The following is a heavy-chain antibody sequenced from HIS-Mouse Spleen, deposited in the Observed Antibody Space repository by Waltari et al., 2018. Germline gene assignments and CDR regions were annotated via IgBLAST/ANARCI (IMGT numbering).Heavy chain of an antibody. CDR2: FNPNSGGT. D-gene: IGHD6-13*01. J-gene: IGHJ4*02. Sequence: QVQLVQSGAEVKKPGASVKVSCKASGYTFTGYYMHWVRQAPGQGLGWRARFNPNSGGTNYAQKFQGRVTRTRDTSISTAYMELSRLRSDDTAVYYCARELGAAAGTGGCDYWGQGTLVTVSS. CDR1: GYTFTGYY. CDR3: ARELGAAAGTGGCDY. V-gene: IGHV1-2*06.